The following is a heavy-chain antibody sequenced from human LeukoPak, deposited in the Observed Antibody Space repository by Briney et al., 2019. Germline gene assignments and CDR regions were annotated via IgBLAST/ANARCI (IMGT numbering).Heavy chain of an antibody. CDR3: ARGLYPPTAYYYYYMDV. CDR2: IYTSGST. D-gene: IGHD5/OR15-5a*01. V-gene: IGHV4-4*02. CDR1: GGSISSSNW. J-gene: IGHJ6*03. Sequence: SETLSLTCAVSGGSISSSNWWSWVRQPPGKGLEWIGRIYTSGSTNYNPSLKSRVTMSVDTSKNQFSLKLSSVTAADTAVYYCARGLYPPTAYYYYYMDVWGKGTTVTVSS.